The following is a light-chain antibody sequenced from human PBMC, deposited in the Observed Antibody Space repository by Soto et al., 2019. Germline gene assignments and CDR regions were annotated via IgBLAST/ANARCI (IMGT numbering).Light chain of an antibody. CDR1: QSISSW. Sequence: DIQLTQSPSTLSASVGDRVTITCRASQSISSWLAWYQQKPGKAPKLLIYKASSLESGVPSRFSGSGSGTEFTLTISILQPDDLATYYCQQYNSFQTFGQGTKVEIK. CDR2: KAS. CDR3: QQYNSFQT. V-gene: IGKV1-5*03. J-gene: IGKJ1*01.